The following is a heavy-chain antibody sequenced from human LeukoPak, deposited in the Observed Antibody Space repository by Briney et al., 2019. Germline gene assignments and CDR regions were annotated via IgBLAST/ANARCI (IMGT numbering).Heavy chain of an antibody. CDR3: AKDRDYYDSSGYYYVEYFQH. CDR1: GFTFSSYA. Sequence: GGSLRLSCAASGFTFSSYAMSWVRQAPGKGLEWVSAISGSGGSTYYADSVKGRFTISRDNSKNTLYRQMNSLRAEDTAVYYCAKDRDYYDSSGYYYVEYFQHWGQGTLVTVSS. CDR2: ISGSGGST. J-gene: IGHJ1*01. D-gene: IGHD3-22*01. V-gene: IGHV3-23*01.